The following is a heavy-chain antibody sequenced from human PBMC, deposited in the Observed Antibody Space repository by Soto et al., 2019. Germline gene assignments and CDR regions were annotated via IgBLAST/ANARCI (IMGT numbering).Heavy chain of an antibody. D-gene: IGHD2-15*01. CDR2: TYYRSKWYN. CDR1: GDSVSSNSAA. Sequence: PSQTLSLTCAISGDSVSSNSAAWNWIRQSPSRGLEWLGRTYYRSKWYNDYAVSVKSRITINPDTSKNQFSLQLNSVTPEDTAVYFFARSNCSGGSCYARFEHWGQGTLVTVSS. V-gene: IGHV6-1*01. CDR3: ARSNCSGGSCYARFEH. J-gene: IGHJ4*02.